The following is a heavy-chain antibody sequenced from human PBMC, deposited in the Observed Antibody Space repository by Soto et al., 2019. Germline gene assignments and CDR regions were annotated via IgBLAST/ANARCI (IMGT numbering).Heavy chain of an antibody. J-gene: IGHJ4*02. CDR1: GFTFSSYG. V-gene: IGHV3-23*01. CDR2: ISGSGDST. D-gene: IGHD6-19*01. Sequence: EVQLLESGGGLVQPGGSLRRSFAASGFTFSSYGMSWVRQAPGKGLEWVSVISGSGDSTYYADSVKGRFTISRDNSKNTLYLQMNSLRTEDTAVYYCAKRSSGWYFDYWGQGTLVTVSS. CDR3: AKRSSGWYFDY.